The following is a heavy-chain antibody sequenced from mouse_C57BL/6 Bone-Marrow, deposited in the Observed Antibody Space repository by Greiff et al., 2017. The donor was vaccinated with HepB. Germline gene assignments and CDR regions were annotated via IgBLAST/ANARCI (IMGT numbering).Heavy chain of an antibody. J-gene: IGHJ3*01. Sequence: QVQLQQPGAELVRPGTSVKLSCKASGYTFTSYWMHWVKQRPGQGLEWIGVIDPSDSYTNYNQKFKGKATLTVDTSSSTAYMQLSSLTSEDSAVYYCASYGYYVGFADWGQGTLVTVSA. D-gene: IGHD2-3*01. CDR2: IDPSDSYT. CDR3: ASYGYYVGFAD. V-gene: IGHV1-59*01. CDR1: GYTFTSYW.